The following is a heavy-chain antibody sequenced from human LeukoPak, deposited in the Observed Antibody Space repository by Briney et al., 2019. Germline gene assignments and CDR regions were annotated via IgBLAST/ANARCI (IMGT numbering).Heavy chain of an antibody. CDR3: AREEVTMVRGVITDWFDP. CDR1: GGSISSYY. J-gene: IGHJ5*02. V-gene: IGHV4-4*07. CDR2: IYTSGST. D-gene: IGHD3-10*01. Sequence: SETLSLTCTVSGGSISSYYWSRIRQPAGKGLEWIGRIYTSGSTNYNPSLKSRVTMSVDTSKNQFSLKLSSVTAADTAVYYCAREEVTMVRGVITDWFDPWGQGTLVTVSS.